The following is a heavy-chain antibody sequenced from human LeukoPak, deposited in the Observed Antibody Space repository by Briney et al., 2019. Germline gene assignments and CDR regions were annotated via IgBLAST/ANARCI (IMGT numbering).Heavy chain of an antibody. CDR1: GGSISDSTYF. J-gene: IGHJ5*02. D-gene: IGHD3-16*01. CDR3: ARQGASALRNFDP. Sequence: PSETLSLTCTVSGGSISDSTYFWAWIRQPPGKGLEWIGTIYYDGSTYYNPSLKSRVTISVDTSKNQFSLRLSSVTAADTALYYCARQGASALRNFDPWGQGTLVTASS. V-gene: IGHV4-39*01. CDR2: IYYDGST.